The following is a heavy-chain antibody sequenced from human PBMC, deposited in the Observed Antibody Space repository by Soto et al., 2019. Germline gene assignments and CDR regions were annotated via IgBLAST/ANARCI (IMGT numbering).Heavy chain of an antibody. D-gene: IGHD2-21*02. J-gene: IGHJ3*01. Sequence: QVQLVQSGAEVKKPGSSVKVSCKTSGGTFSSHALTWLRQAPGQGLEWMGGIIPMFGTTYTSQKFQGRVAFSADETTSTLELSSLRSEDTAVYFCARCDVCYPGGDDAFDLWGQGTTVIVSS. CDR3: ARCDVCYPGGDDAFDL. V-gene: IGHV1-69*01. CDR2: IIPMFGTT. CDR1: GGTFSSHA.